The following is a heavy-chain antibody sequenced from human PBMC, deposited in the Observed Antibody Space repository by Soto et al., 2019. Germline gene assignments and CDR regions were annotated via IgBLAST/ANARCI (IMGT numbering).Heavy chain of an antibody. CDR1: GFTFSSYA. Sequence: GGSLRLSCAASGFTFSSYAMSWVRQAPGKGLEWVSAISGSGGSTYYADSVKGRFTISRDNSKNTLYLQMNSLRAEDTAVYYCARGIIGYCSSTSCYEVDYWGQGTLVTVSS. D-gene: IGHD2-2*01. CDR3: ARGIIGYCSSTSCYEVDY. V-gene: IGHV3-23*01. J-gene: IGHJ4*02. CDR2: ISGSGGST.